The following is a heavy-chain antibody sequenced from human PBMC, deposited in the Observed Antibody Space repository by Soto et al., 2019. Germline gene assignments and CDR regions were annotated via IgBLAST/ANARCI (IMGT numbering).Heavy chain of an antibody. V-gene: IGHV3-23*01. CDR1: GFTFSSYA. CDR3: ALSLWSGYPFGMDV. Sequence: GRPLRLSRAASGFTFSSYAMSWVRQAPGKGLEWVSAISGSGGSTYYADSVKGRFTISRDNSKNTLYLQMNSLRAEDTAVYYCALSLWSGYPFGMDVWGHGTPVTV. D-gene: IGHD3-3*01. CDR2: ISGSGGST. J-gene: IGHJ6*02.